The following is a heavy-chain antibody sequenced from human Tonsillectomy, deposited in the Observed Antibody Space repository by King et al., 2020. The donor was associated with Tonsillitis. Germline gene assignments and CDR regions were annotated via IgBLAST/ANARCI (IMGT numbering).Heavy chain of an antibody. CDR1: GYSFINYW. D-gene: IGHD3-9*01. V-gene: IGHV5-51*03. J-gene: IGHJ4*02. CDR2: ISPGDSDT. CDR3: ASGDYDILTGYYLPADY. Sequence: VQLVESGAEVKKPGESLKISCSGSGYSFINYWIGWVRQMPGKGLEWMGIISPGDSDTRYSPSFQGQVTISADKSSSTAHLQWSSLKASDTAMYYCASGDYDILTGYYLPADYWGQGTLVTVSS.